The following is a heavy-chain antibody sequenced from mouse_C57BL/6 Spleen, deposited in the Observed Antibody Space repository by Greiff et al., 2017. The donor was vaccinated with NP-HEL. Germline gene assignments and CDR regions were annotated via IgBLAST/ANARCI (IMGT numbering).Heavy chain of an antibody. CDR2: IRNKANGYTS. CDR3: ASPQRGRDWYFDV. Sequence: EVMLVESGGGLVQPGGSLSLSCAASGFTFTDYYMSWVRQPPGKALEWLGFIRNKANGYTSEYSASVKGRFTISRDNSQSILYLQMNALRAEDSATYYCASPQRGRDWYFDVWGTGTTVTVSS. V-gene: IGHV7-3*01. J-gene: IGHJ1*03. CDR1: GFTFTDYY.